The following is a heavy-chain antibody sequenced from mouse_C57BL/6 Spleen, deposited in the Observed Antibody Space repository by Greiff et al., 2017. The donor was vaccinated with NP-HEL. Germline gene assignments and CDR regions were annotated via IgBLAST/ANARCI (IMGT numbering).Heavy chain of an antibody. CDR1: GYTFTEYT. V-gene: IGHV1-62-2*01. Sequence: QVQLQQSGAELVKPGASVKLSCKASGYTFTEYTIHWVKQRSGQGLEWIGWFYPGSGSIKYNEKFKDKATLTADKSSSTVYMELSRLTSEDSAVYFCARHEGGIYYDYSDAMDYWGQGTSVTVSS. J-gene: IGHJ4*01. D-gene: IGHD2-4*01. CDR2: FYPGSGSI. CDR3: ARHEGGIYYDYSDAMDY.